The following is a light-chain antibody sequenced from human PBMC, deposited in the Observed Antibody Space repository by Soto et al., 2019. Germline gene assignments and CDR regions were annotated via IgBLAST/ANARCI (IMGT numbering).Light chain of an antibody. Sequence: DIQMTQSPSSLSASVGDRVTITCRASQSISSYLNWYQQKPGKAHKLLIYAAYSLQSGVQSRFSGSGSGTDFTLTIRSLQPEDFATYYCKQSYSTPRTLGQGTKVDIK. CDR1: QSISSY. V-gene: IGKV1-39*01. CDR2: AAY. CDR3: KQSYSTPRT. J-gene: IGKJ1*01.